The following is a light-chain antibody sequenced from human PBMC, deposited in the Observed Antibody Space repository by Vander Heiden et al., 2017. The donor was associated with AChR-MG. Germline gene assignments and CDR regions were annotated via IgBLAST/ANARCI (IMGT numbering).Light chain of an antibody. Sequence: EIVLTQSPGTLSLSPGERATLSCRASQAVYSSYLAWYQQKPGKAPRLLIYDASTRATGVPDRFSGSGSGTDFTLTVSRLDPEDFAVYFCQQYGDLPLTFGGGTNVEIK. CDR2: DAS. V-gene: IGKV3-20*01. CDR1: QAVYSSY. CDR3: QQYGDLPLT. J-gene: IGKJ4*01.